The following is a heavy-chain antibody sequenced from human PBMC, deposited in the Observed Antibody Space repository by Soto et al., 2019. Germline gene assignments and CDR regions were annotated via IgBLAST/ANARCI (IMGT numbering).Heavy chain of an antibody. CDR3: ARRGSRSSSALPSYDY. Sequence: ETLSLTCAVSSDSISSGYYCDWIRQPPGKGLEWIGSIFHSGTPYYNPSLKSRLTISMDTSKTQFSLKLTSVTAADTAVYYCARRGSRSSSALPSYDYWGRGILVTVSS. CDR1: SDSISSGYY. D-gene: IGHD3-22*01. CDR2: IFHSGTP. V-gene: IGHV4-38-2*01. J-gene: IGHJ4*02.